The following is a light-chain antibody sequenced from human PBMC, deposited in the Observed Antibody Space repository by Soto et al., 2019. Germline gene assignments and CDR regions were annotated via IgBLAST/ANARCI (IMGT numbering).Light chain of an antibody. J-gene: IGLJ3*02. Sequence: QSVLTQPPSASGTPGQRVTISCSGSISNIGTNTVNWYQQLPGTAPKLLIYSNNERPSGVPDRFSGSKSGTSASLAISGLQSEDEADYYCAGWDDSLNGVVFGGGTKVTVL. CDR2: SNN. V-gene: IGLV1-44*01. CDR1: ISNIGTNT. CDR3: AGWDDSLNGVV.